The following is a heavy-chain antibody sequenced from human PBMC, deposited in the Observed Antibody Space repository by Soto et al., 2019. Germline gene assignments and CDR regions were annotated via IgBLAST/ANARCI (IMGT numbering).Heavy chain of an antibody. CDR2: IYYAGST. D-gene: IGHD3-9*01. Sequence: SETLSLTCTVSGGSMISYYWSWIRQPPGRGLEWIGFIYYAGSTKYNPSLNSRVTISVDTSKNQFSLTVTSVTAADTAVYYCARGGRDDILTGYEYYYYYGMDVWGQGTTVTVSS. CDR3: ARGGRDDILTGYEYYYYYGMDV. J-gene: IGHJ6*02. V-gene: IGHV4-59*12. CDR1: GGSMISYY.